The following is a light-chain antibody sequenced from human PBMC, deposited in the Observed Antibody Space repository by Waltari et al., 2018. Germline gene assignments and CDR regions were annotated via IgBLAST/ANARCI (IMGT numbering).Light chain of an antibody. J-gene: IGLJ2*01. V-gene: IGLV1-47*01. CDR1: SSNIGSNS. CDR3: ASWDDSLSGPV. Sequence: QPVLTQPPSASGTPGQRGTISCSGSSSNIGSNSVHWYQHVPGAAPKLLIYRNTQRPSGVPDRFSGSKSGTSASLAISGLRSEDEADYFCASWDDSLSGPVFGGGTKLTVL. CDR2: RNT.